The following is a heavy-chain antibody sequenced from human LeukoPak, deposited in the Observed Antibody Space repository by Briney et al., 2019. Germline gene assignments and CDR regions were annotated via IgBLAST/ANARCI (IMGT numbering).Heavy chain of an antibody. V-gene: IGHV4-59*11. Sequence: SETLSLTCTVSGGSISPHYWTWIRQTPGKGQEWIGYVYYNGLTSYNASLRSRLILSVDTARNQVSLKLISVTAADTAVYHCTRERSTVTFDYWGQGTLVTVSS. D-gene: IGHD4-17*01. CDR3: TRERSTVTFDY. CDR1: GGSISPHY. CDR2: VYYNGLT. J-gene: IGHJ4*02.